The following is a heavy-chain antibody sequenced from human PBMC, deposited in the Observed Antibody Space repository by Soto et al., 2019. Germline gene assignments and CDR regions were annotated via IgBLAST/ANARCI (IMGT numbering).Heavy chain of an antibody. Sequence: EVQLLESGGGLVQPGGSLRLSCAASGFTVSNYAMTWVRQAPGKGLECVSTISVSGGSTYYADSVKGRFTISRDNSKNTLSLQMNSLRAEDPAVYYCAKGRFGYHDAFDIWGQGTMVTVSS. J-gene: IGHJ3*02. CDR2: ISVSGGST. CDR1: GFTVSNYA. V-gene: IGHV3-23*01. D-gene: IGHD5-18*01. CDR3: AKGRFGYHDAFDI.